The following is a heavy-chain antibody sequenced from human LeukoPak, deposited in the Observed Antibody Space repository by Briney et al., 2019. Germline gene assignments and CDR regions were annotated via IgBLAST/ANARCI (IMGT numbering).Heavy chain of an antibody. J-gene: IGHJ4*02. Sequence: GGSLRLSCAASGFTFSNYGMHWVRQAPGKGLEWVAVIWYDGSNKYYVDSVKGRFTISRDNSKNTLYLQMNSLRAEDTAVYYCAKAGFTVAYFDYWGQGTLATVSS. CDR3: AKAGFTVAYFDY. CDR2: IWYDGSNK. V-gene: IGHV3-33*06. D-gene: IGHD4-23*01. CDR1: GFTFSNYG.